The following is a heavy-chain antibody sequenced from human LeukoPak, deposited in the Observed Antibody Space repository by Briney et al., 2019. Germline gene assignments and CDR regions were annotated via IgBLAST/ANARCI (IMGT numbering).Heavy chain of an antibody. J-gene: IGHJ5*02. V-gene: IGHV4-4*07. CDR2: IYTSGST. D-gene: IGHD4-17*01. CDR1: GGSISSYY. Sequence: SETLSLTCTVSGGSISSYYWSWIRQPAGKGLEWIGRIYTSGSTNYHPSLKSRVTMSVDTSKNQFSLKLSSVTAADTAVYYCARDLDWDDYGETGRFDPWGQGTLVTVSS. CDR3: ARDLDWDDYGETGRFDP.